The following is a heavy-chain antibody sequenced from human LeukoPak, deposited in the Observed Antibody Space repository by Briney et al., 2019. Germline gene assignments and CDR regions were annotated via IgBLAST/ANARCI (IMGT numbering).Heavy chain of an antibody. CDR2: INPNSGGT. CDR3: ASRYYDSSGYYDGDY. J-gene: IGHJ4*02. CDR1: GYTFTGYY. D-gene: IGHD3-22*01. Sequence: ASVKVSRKASGYTFTGYYMHWVRQAPGQGLEWMGRINPNSGGTNYAQKFQGRVTMTRDTSISTAYMELSRLRSDDTAVYYCASRYYDSSGYYDGDYWGQGTLVTVSS. V-gene: IGHV1-2*06.